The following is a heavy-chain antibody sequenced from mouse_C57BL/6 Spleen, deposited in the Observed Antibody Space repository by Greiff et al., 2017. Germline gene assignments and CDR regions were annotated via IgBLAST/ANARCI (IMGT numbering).Heavy chain of an antibody. J-gene: IGHJ4*01. CDR1: GYTFTSYW. V-gene: IGHV1-69*01. CDR2: IDPSDSYT. CDR3: ARRRSYYAMDY. Sequence: QVQLQQPGAELVMPGASVKLSCKASGYTFTSYWMHWVKQMPGQGLEWIGVIDPSDSYTNYNQKFKGKSTLTVDKSSSTAYMQLSSLTSEDSAVYYCARRRSYYAMDYWGQGTSVTVSS.